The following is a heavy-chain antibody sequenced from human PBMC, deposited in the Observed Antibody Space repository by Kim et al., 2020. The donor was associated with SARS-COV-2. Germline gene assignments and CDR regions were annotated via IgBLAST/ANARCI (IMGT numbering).Heavy chain of an antibody. J-gene: IGHJ5*02. CDR3: ARSGTPLSWNWFDP. CDR1: GGTFSSYA. Sequence: SVKVSCKASGGTFSSYAISWVRQAPGQGLEWMGGIIPIFGTANYAQKFQGRVTITADDSTSTAYMELSSLRAEDTAVYYCARSGTPLSWNWFDPWGQGTLVTVSS. D-gene: IGHD1-1*01. CDR2: IIPIFGTA. V-gene: IGHV1-69*13.